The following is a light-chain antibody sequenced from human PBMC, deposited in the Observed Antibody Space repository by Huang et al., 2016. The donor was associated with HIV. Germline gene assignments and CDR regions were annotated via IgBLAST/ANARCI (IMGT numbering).Light chain of an antibody. CDR1: QGISNS. CDR3: QQYYTIRA. CDR2: AAS. J-gene: IGKJ1*01. Sequence: DIQMTQSPSSLSASVGDRVTITCRASQGISNSLAWYQQRPGKAPKLLVYAASRLESGVPSSFSGSGSGTDYTLTISSLQPEDSVTYYCQQYYTIRAFGQGTKVEIK. V-gene: IGKV1-NL1*01.